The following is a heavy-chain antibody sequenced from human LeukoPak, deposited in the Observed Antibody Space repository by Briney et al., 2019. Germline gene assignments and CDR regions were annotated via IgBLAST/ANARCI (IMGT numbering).Heavy chain of an antibody. Sequence: SETLSLTCTVSGGSISSSSYYWGWIRQPPGKGLEWIGSIYYSGSTYYNPSLKSRVTISVDTSKNQFSLKLSSVTAADTAVYYCARGPLYYYGSGSYHNWFDPWGQGTLVTVSS. CDR3: ARGPLYYYGSGSYHNWFDP. CDR1: GGSISSSSYY. V-gene: IGHV4-39*01. J-gene: IGHJ5*02. D-gene: IGHD3-10*01. CDR2: IYYSGST.